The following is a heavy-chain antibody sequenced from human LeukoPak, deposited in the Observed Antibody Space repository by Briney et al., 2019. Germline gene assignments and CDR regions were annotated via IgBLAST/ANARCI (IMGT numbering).Heavy chain of an antibody. J-gene: IGHJ4*02. V-gene: IGHV3-23*01. CDR3: TRHLFLNWNYMPGGDY. Sequence: GGSLRLSCAASGFTFSSYAMSWVRQAPGKGLEWVSAISGSGGSTYYADSVKGRFTISRDNSKNTLYLQMNSLRAEDTAVYYCTRHLFLNWNYMPGGDYWGQGTLVTVSS. CDR2: ISGSGGST. CDR1: GFTFSSYA. D-gene: IGHD1-7*01.